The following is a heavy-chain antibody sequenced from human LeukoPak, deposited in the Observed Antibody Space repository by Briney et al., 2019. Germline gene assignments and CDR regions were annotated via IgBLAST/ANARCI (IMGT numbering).Heavy chain of an antibody. Sequence: SQTLSLTCAISGDSVSSNSAAWNWIRQSPPRGLEWLGRTYYRSKWYTEYAVSVKIRITINPDTSKNQFSLQLNSVTPEDTAVYYCVRWYSINGMDVWGQGTTVTVSS. D-gene: IGHD4-11*01. V-gene: IGHV6-1*01. CDR3: VRWYSINGMDV. CDR2: TYYRSKWYT. CDR1: GDSVSSNSAA. J-gene: IGHJ6*02.